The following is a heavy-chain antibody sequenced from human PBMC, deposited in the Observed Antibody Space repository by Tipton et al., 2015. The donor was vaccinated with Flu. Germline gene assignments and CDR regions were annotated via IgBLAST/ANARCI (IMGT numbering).Heavy chain of an antibody. J-gene: IGHJ6*02. V-gene: IGHV3-7*01. Sequence: TLSLTCSVSGDSIDSDYFWAWVRQAPGKGLEWVANISQDGSEKYYVDSVKGRFTISRDNGKNSLYLQMNSLRAADTAVYYCARGRMVRGVILTAYYYYGMDVWGQGTTVTVSS. D-gene: IGHD3-10*01. CDR3: ARGRMVRGVILTAYYYYGMDV. CDR2: ISQDGSEK. CDR1: GDSIDSDY.